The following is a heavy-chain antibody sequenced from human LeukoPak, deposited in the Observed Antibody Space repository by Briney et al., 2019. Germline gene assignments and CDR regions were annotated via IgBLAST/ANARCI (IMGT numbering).Heavy chain of an antibody. D-gene: IGHD2-8*02. CDR1: GYSISSGYY. CDR3: AGGVSGANY. J-gene: IGHJ4*02. CDR2: IYHSGST. V-gene: IGHV4-38-2*02. Sequence: PSETLSLTCTVSGYSISSGYYWGWIRQPPGKGPEWIGSIYHSGSTYYNPSLKSRVTISVDTSKNQFSLKLSSVTAADTAVYYCAGGVSGANYWGQGTLVTVSS.